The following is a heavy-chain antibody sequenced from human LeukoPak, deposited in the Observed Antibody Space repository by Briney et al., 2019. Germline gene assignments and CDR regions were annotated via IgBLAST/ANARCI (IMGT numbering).Heavy chain of an antibody. D-gene: IGHD6-19*01. CDR3: ARPGIAVAGEFFDY. CDR1: GFTFSSYS. CDR2: IRSSSSYI. Sequence: GGPLRLSCAASGFTFSSYSMNWVRQAPGKGLEWVSFIRSSSSYIYYADSVKGRFTISRDNAKNSLYLQMNSLRAEDTAVYYCARPGIAVAGEFFDYWGQGTLVTVSS. V-gene: IGHV3-21*01. J-gene: IGHJ4*02.